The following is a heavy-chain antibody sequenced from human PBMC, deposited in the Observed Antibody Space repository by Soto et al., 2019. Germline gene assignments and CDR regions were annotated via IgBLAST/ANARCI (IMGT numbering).Heavy chain of an antibody. Sequence: SETLSLTCSVSGDSISSVDYFWAWIRQPPAQPPEYIGYIYKSATTYYNPSFESRVAISLDTSKSQFSLNVTSVTAADTAVYFCARGRYCLTGRCFPNWFDSWGQGTLVTVSS. D-gene: IGHD2-15*01. CDR1: GDSISSVDYF. CDR2: IYKSATT. J-gene: IGHJ5*01. CDR3: ARGRYCLTGRCFPNWFDS. V-gene: IGHV4-30-4*01.